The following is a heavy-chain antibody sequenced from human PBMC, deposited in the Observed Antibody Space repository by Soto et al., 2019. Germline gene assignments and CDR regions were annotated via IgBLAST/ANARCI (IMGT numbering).Heavy chain of an antibody. J-gene: IGHJ4*02. CDR1: GASIKSRNYF. CDR2: IHSSGGT. CDR3: GRLAEAATGHTDFDF. V-gene: IGHV4-39*02. Sequence: SETLSLTCTFSGASIKSRNYFWGWIRQPPGKGLEFVGSIHSSGGTYYNPSLKSRVTVSVDLSNSHFSLSLKSLTATDTAVYYCGRLAEAATGHTDFDFWGQGTLVTVSS. D-gene: IGHD2-15*01.